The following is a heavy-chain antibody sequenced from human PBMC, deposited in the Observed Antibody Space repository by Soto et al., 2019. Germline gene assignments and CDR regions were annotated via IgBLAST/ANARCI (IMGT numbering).Heavy chain of an antibody. CDR3: VKSKDMGECVFTVDY. J-gene: IGHJ4*02. CDR2: ISSDGSYE. CDR1: GFTFSNYG. D-gene: IGHD2-21*01. V-gene: IGHV3-30*18. Sequence: QVQLVESGGGVVQPGRSLRLSCAASGFTFSNYGMHWVRQAPGQGLEWVAVISSDGSYEYYVDSVKGRFTVSIDNFKNTLYVQMDSMRAEETVVMYWVKSKDMGECVFTVDYWGQGTLVTVSS.